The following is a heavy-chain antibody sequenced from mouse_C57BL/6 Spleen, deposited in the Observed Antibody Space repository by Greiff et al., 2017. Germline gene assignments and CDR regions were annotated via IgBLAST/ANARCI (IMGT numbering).Heavy chain of an antibody. D-gene: IGHD2-1*01. CDR1: GFTFSDFY. V-gene: IGHV7-1*01. J-gene: IGHJ1*03. CDR2: SRNKANDYTT. Sequence: EVKLVESGGGLVQSGRSLRLSCATSGFTFSDFYMEWVRQAPGKGLEWIAASRNKANDYTTEYSASVKGRFIVSRDTSQSILYLQMNALRAEDTAIYYCARDGNSWYFDVWGTGTTVTVSS. CDR3: ARDGNSWYFDV.